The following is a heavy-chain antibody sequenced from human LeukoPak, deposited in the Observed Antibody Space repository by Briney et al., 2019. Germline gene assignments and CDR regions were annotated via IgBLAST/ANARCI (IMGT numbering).Heavy chain of an antibody. J-gene: IGHJ6*04. V-gene: IGHV4-31*03. CDR2: IYYSGST. CDR1: GGSISSGGYY. D-gene: IGHD2-2*01. CDR3: ARERVPAAPYYYGMDV. Sequence: PSETLSLTCTVSGGSISSGGYYWSWIRQHPGEGLEWIGYIYYSGSTYYNPSLKSRVTISVDTSKNQFSLKLSSVTAADTAVYYCARERVPAAPYYYGMDVWGKGTTVTVSS.